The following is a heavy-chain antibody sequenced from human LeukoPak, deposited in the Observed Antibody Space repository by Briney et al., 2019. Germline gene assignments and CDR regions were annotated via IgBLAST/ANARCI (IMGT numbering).Heavy chain of an antibody. D-gene: IGHD6-19*01. CDR3: ARDILTTAGRYFDY. J-gene: IGHJ4*02. CDR1: GFTFSSYS. Sequence: GSLRLSCAASGFTFSSYSMNWVRQAPGKGLEWVSSISSSSSYIYYADSVKGRFTISRDNAKNSLYLQMNSLRAEDTAVYYCARDILTTAGRYFDYWGQGTLVTVSS. CDR2: ISSSSSYI. V-gene: IGHV3-21*01.